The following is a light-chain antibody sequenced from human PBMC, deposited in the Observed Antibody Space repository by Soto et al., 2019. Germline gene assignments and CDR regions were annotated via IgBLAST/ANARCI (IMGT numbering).Light chain of an antibody. V-gene: IGKV3-15*01. Sequence: TQSPGTLSVSPGERATLSCWASQSVNSNLAWYQQKLGQAPRVLIYGASTRATGIPARFSGSGSETEFILTISSLQSEDSATYYCQHYNTWPWTFGQGTKVDI. CDR2: GAS. J-gene: IGKJ1*01. CDR3: QHYNTWPWT. CDR1: QSVNSN.